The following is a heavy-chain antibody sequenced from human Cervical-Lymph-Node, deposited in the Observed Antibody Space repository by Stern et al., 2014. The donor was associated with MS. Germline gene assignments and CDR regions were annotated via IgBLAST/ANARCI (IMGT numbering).Heavy chain of an antibody. CDR2: ISSSLTYI. CDR3: AREEDNTYNFEH. Sequence: EVQLEESGGGLVKPGGSLRLSCAASGFSFRYYTMSWVRQAPGKGLEWVSSISSSLTYIYYADSLKGRFTISRDNAKNTLHLLMNSLRADDTAVYFCAREEDNTYNFEHWGQGTLVTVSS. J-gene: IGHJ4*02. V-gene: IGHV3-21*01. D-gene: IGHD5-18*01. CDR1: GFSFRYYT.